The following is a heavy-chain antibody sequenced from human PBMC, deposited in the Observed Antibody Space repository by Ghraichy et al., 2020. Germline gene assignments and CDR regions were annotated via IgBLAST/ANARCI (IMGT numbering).Heavy chain of an antibody. Sequence: SETLSLTCAVSGGSISNSNWWSWVRQPPGKGLEWIGEIYHSGSTNYNPSLKSRVTISVDKSKNQFSLKLSSVTAADTAVYYCARDSGYSYGGTYYFDYWGQGTLVTVSS. J-gene: IGHJ4*02. CDR2: IYHSGST. V-gene: IGHV4-4*02. D-gene: IGHD5-18*01. CDR3: ARDSGYSYGGTYYFDY. CDR1: GGSISNSNW.